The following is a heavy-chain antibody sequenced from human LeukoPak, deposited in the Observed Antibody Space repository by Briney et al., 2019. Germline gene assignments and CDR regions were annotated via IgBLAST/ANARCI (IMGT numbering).Heavy chain of an antibody. V-gene: IGHV5-51*01. CDR3: XXXXXXXXXGYYVFDY. CDR2: IYPGDSDT. CDR1: GYTFTSYW. J-gene: IGHJ4*02. D-gene: IGHD3-3*01. Sequence: GESLKISCQGSGYTFTSYWIGWVRQMPGKGLEWMGIIYPGDSDTRYSPSFQGQVTITADKSISTAYVQWSSLKASDTAMYYXXXXXXXXXXGYYVFDYWGQGTVVTVSS.